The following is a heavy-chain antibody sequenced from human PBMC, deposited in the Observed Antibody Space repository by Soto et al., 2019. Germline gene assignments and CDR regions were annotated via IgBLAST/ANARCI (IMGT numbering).Heavy chain of an antibody. D-gene: IGHD2-15*01. CDR2: IVVGSGNT. Sequence: SVKVSCKASGFTFTSSAVQWVRQARGQRLEWIGWIVVGSGNTNYAQKFQGRVTITADKSTSTAYMELSSLRSEDTAVYYCARDRGDIVVVVAATRGVYYYYGMDVWGQGTTVTVSS. J-gene: IGHJ6*02. CDR1: GFTFTSSA. CDR3: ARDRGDIVVVVAATRGVYYYYGMDV. V-gene: IGHV1-58*01.